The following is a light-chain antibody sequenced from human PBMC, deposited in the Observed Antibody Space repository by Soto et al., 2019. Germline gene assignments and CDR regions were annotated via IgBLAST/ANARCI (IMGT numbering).Light chain of an antibody. V-gene: IGKV2-28*01. CDR2: LGS. CDR3: MQALQTPYI. J-gene: IGKJ2*01. Sequence: DIVMTQSPLSLPVTPGEPASISCRSSQSLLHINGYNYLDWYLQKTGQSPQLLIYLGSNRASGVPDRFSGSGSGTDFTLKISRVEAEDVGVYYCMQALQTPYIFGQGTKLEIK. CDR1: QSLLHINGYNY.